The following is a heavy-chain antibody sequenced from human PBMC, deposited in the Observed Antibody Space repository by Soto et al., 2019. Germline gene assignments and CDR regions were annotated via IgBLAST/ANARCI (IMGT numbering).Heavy chain of an antibody. D-gene: IGHD6-13*01. CDR2: FDPEDGET. CDR3: ATKGRWYVGYYYYGMDV. Sequence: QVQLVQSGAEVKKPGASVKVSCKVSGYTLTEICMHWVRQAPGKGLEWMGGFDPEDGETIYAQKFQGRVTMTEDTSTDTAYMELSSLRSEDTAVYYCATKGRWYVGYYYYGMDVWGQGTTVTVSS. J-gene: IGHJ6*02. V-gene: IGHV1-24*01. CDR1: GYTLTEIC.